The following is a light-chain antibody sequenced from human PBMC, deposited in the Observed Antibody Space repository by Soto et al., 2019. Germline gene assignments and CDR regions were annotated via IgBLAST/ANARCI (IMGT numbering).Light chain of an antibody. J-gene: IGLJ2*01. Sequence: QSALTQPPSASGSPGQSVTSSCTGTSSDVGGYNYVSWYQHHPGKAPELLIYEVNTRPSGVPDRFSGSKSGNTASLTVSGLQAEDEADYYCSSYAGSNNLGVFGGGTKLTVL. V-gene: IGLV2-8*01. CDR1: SSDVGGYNY. CDR3: SSYAGSNNLGV. CDR2: EVN.